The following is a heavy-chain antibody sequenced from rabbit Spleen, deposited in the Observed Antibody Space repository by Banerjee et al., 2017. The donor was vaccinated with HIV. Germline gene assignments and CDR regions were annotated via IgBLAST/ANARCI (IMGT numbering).Heavy chain of an antibody. CDR2: IDPVFGIT. D-gene: IGHD4-1*01. V-gene: IGHV1S7*01. J-gene: IGHJ4*01. CDR1: GFNLSSYY. Sequence: QLEESGGGLVQPGGSLKLSCKASGFNLSSYYMNWVRQAPGKGLEWNGYIDPVFGITYYANWVNVRFSISRENAQNTVFLQMTSLTAADTVTYFCAVRWLGYYFNFWGQGTLVTVS. CDR3: AVRWLGYYFNF.